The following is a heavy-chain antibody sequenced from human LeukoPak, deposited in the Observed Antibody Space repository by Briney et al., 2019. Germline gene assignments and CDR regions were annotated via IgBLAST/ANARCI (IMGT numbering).Heavy chain of an antibody. D-gene: IGHD3-10*01. V-gene: IGHV4-34*01. Sequence: PSETLSLTCDVYGGTFSANYWSWIRQPPGQELEWVGEINHSGSTNYNPSLESRVTISVDTSKNQFSLKVRSLTAADTAVYYCARSPPGGVGYYDSWGRGTLVTVSS. CDR1: GGTFSANY. CDR2: INHSGST. J-gene: IGHJ5*01. CDR3: ARSPPGGVGYYDS.